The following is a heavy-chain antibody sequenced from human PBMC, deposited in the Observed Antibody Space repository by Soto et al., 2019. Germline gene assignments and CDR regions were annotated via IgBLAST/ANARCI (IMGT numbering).Heavy chain of an antibody. CDR1: GYTFTSYG. CDR2: ISAYNGNT. D-gene: IGHD3-10*01. CDR3: ARDMVRGVLYYYYYGMDV. Sequence: ASVKVSCKASGYTFTSYGISWVRRAPGQGLEWMGWISAYNGNTNYAQKLQGRVTMTTDTSTSTAYMELRSLRSDDTAVYYCARDMVRGVLYYYYYGMDVWGQGTTVTVSS. V-gene: IGHV1-18*01. J-gene: IGHJ6*02.